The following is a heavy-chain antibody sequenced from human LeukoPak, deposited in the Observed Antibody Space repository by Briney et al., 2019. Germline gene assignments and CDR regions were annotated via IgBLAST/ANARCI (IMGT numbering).Heavy chain of an antibody. Sequence: ASVKVSCKASGYTFTSYDINWVRQATGQGLEWMGWMNPNSGNTGYAQKFQGRVTMTRNTSISTAYMELSSLRSEDTAVYYCARADYEILTGYYPGCFDPWGQGTLVTVSS. V-gene: IGHV1-8*01. CDR1: GYTFTSYD. J-gene: IGHJ5*02. CDR3: ARADYEILTGYYPGCFDP. D-gene: IGHD3-9*01. CDR2: MNPNSGNT.